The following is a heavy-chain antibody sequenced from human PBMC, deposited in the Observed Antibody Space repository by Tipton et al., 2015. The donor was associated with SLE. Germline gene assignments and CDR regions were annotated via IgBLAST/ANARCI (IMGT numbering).Heavy chain of an antibody. D-gene: IGHD6-6*01. CDR2: INENGRA. J-gene: IGHJ2*01. CDR3: ARHEAAPGTAGWFFDL. V-gene: IGHV4-34*01. CDR1: GGSLSDYY. Sequence: TLSLTCAVYGGSLSDYYWSWIRQPPGKGLEWIGEINENGRATYNPSLKSRVTISVGTSRIQLSLNLRSATAADTAVYYCARHEAAPGTAGWFFDLWGRGTLVTVSS.